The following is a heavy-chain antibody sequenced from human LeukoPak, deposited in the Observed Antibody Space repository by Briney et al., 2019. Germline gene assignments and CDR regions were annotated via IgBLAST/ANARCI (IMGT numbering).Heavy chain of an antibody. Sequence: GGSLRLSCAASGFDFSSHGMNWVRQAPGKGLEWVSTINFNGGRTYYADSVKGRFSVSRDNSKYTLYLQMNSLRVEDTAVYYCAKGGRGSWAGNTGDWGQGTLVSVSS. CDR2: INFNGGRT. D-gene: IGHD3-10*01. J-gene: IGHJ4*02. V-gene: IGHV3-23*01. CDR1: GFDFSSHG. CDR3: AKGGRGSWAGNTGD.